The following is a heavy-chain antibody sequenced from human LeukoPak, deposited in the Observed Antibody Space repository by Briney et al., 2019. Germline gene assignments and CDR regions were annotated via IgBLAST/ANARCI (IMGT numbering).Heavy chain of an antibody. CDR2: IYHSGST. Sequence: SETLSLTCTVSGYSISSGYYWGWIRQPPGKGLEWIGSIYHSGSTYYNPSLRSRVTISVDRSKNQFSLKLSSVTAADTAVYYCARAKYYYDSSGYIFDAFDIWGQGTMVTVSS. CDR3: ARAKYYYDSSGYIFDAFDI. D-gene: IGHD3-22*01. CDR1: GYSISSGYY. J-gene: IGHJ3*02. V-gene: IGHV4-38-2*02.